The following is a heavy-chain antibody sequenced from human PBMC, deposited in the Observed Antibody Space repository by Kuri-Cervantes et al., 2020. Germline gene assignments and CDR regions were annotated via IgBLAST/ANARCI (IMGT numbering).Heavy chain of an antibody. CDR3: ARDGPGYNYYFDY. CDR2: IYYSGST. Sequence: GSLRLSCAASGFTFSDYYMSWIRQAPGKGLEWIGYIYYSGSTNYNPSLKSRVTISVDTSKNQFSLKLNSVTAADTAVYYCARDGPGYNYYFDYWGQGTLVTVSS. J-gene: IGHJ4*02. D-gene: IGHD5-24*01. CDR1: GFTFSDYY. V-gene: IGHV4-59*01.